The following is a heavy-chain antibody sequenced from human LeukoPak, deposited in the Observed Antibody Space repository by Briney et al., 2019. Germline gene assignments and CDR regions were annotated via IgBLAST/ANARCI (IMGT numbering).Heavy chain of an antibody. CDR3: ARVGYSYGKIFDY. CDR1: GFTFSSYG. J-gene: IGHJ4*02. Sequence: GGSLRLSCAASGFTFSSYGMHWVRQAPGKGLEWVAVIWYDGSNKYYADSVKGRFTISRDNSKNTLYLQMNSLRAEDTAVYYCARVGYSYGKIFDYWGQGTLVTVSS. CDR2: IWYDGSNK. V-gene: IGHV3-33*01. D-gene: IGHD5-18*01.